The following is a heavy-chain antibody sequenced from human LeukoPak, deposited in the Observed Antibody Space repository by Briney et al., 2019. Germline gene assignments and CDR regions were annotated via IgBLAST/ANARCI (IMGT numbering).Heavy chain of an antibody. J-gene: IGHJ4*02. V-gene: IGHV3-74*01. CDR3: ARDRETWYFDF. CDR2: INSDGSST. CDR1: GFTFSSYW. Sequence: PGGSLRLSCAASGFTFSSYWMHWVRQAPGKGLVWVSRINSDGSSTSYADSVKGRFTISRDNSKNTLYLQMNSLRAEDTAVYYCARDRETWYFDFWGQGTLVTVSS.